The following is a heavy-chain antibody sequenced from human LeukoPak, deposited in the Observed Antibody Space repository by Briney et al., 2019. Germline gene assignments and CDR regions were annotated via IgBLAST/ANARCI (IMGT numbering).Heavy chain of an antibody. CDR1: GFTFSSYS. CDR3: AKGPGIAHY. Sequence: PGRSLRLSCAASGFTFSSYSMTWVRQAPGKGLEWVSSISSSSSYIYYADSVKGRFTISRDNSKNTLYLQMNSLRAEDTAVYYCAKGPGIAHYWGQGTLVTVSS. V-gene: IGHV3-21*04. J-gene: IGHJ4*02. CDR2: ISSSSSYI. D-gene: IGHD6-13*01.